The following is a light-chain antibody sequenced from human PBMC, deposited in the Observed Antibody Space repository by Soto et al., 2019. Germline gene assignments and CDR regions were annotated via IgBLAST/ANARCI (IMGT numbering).Light chain of an antibody. V-gene: IGLV1-47*01. CDR1: SSNIGSNY. Sequence: QPVLTQPPAASETPGQRVTISCSGSSSNIGSNYVYWYQQLPGTAPKLLIYRNNQRPSGVSDRFSGSKSGTSASLAISGLRSEDEADYYCAAWDDSLSGQVFGTGTKVTVL. J-gene: IGLJ1*01. CDR3: AAWDDSLSGQV. CDR2: RNN.